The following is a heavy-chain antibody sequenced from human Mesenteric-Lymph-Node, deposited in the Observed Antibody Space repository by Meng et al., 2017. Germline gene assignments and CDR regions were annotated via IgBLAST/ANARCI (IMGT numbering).Heavy chain of an antibody. Sequence: LRLSCAVSGGSIRGSYWSWIRQPPGKGLEWIGYIYYSGNTYYNSSLNSRVTISIDTSRKEFSLDLRSVTAADTAVYYCARDNCNGGACYFDAWGQGTLVTVSS. CDR1: GGSIRGSY. D-gene: IGHD2-8*02. J-gene: IGHJ4*02. V-gene: IGHV4-31*11. CDR2: IYYSGNT. CDR3: ARDNCNGGACYFDA.